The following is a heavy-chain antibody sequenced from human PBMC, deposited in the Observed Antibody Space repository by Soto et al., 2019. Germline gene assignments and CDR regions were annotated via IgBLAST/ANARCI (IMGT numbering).Heavy chain of an antibody. D-gene: IGHD3-22*01. J-gene: IGHJ4*02. CDR2: IYYSGST. CDR3: ATGGSYYYDSKLGY. CDR1: GGSISSYY. V-gene: IGHV4-59*01. Sequence: SETLSLTCTVSGGSISSYYWSWIRQPPGKGLEWIGYIYYSGSTNYNPSLKSRVTISVDTSKNQFSLKLSSVTAADTAVYYCATGGSYYYDSKLGYWCQGTLVTVSS.